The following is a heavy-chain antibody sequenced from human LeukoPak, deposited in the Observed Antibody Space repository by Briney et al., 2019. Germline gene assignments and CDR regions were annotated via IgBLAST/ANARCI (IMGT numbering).Heavy chain of an antibody. CDR3: ARESGFYGDYGAFDI. J-gene: IGHJ3*02. D-gene: IGHD4-17*01. CDR1: GFTFSSYW. CDR2: IYSDGSTT. V-gene: IGHV3-74*01. Sequence: GGSLRLSCAASGFTFSSYWMHWVRQAPGKGLVWVSRIYSDGSTTNYADSVKGRFTISRDNAKNTLYLQMNSLRAEDTAIYYCARESGFYGDYGAFDIWGQGTTVTVSS.